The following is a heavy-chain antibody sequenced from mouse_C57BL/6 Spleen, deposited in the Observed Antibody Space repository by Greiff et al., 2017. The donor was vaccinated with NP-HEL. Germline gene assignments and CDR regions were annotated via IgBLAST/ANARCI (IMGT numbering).Heavy chain of an antibody. CDR3: ARYGYGNYPYYYAMDY. D-gene: IGHD2-10*02. CDR1: GYTFTGYW. V-gene: IGHV1-9*01. J-gene: IGHJ4*01. Sequence: QVQLKQSGAELMKPGASVKLSCKATGYTFTGYWIEWVKQRPGHGLEWIGEILPGSGSTNYNEKFKGKATFTADTSSNTAYMQLSSLTTEDSAIYYCARYGYGNYPYYYAMDYWGQGTSVTVSS. CDR2: ILPGSGST.